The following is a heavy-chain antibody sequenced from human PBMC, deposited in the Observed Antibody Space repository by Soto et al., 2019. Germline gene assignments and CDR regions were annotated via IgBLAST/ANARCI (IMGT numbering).Heavy chain of an antibody. V-gene: IGHV2-5*02. CDR3: AHRVLRAVFGLVTTPAIY. J-gene: IGHJ4*02. CDR2: IYWDDDK. CDR1: GFSLTTSGVG. Sequence: QITLNESGPTVVKPTETLTLTCTFSGFSLTTSGVGVGWVRQSPGKAPEWLAFIYWDDDKRYSTSLKSRLTSTKDPSKNQVVLTMANVDPADTATYSCAHRVLRAVFGLVTTPAIYWGQGTPVVVSS. D-gene: IGHD3-3*01.